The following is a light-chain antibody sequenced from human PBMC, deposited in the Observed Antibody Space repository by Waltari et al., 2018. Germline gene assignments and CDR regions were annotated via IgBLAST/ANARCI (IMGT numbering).Light chain of an antibody. CDR3: SSYAGGSWV. CDR1: SRDVGCFNY. Sequence: QSALTQPPSASGSPGQSFTISCTGSSRDVGCFNYVSWYQQNPGKVPKLRIYEVTKRPSGVPDRFSGSKSGNTASLTVSGLQTEDEADYYCSSYAGGSWVFGGGTKLTVL. J-gene: IGLJ3*02. V-gene: IGLV2-8*01. CDR2: EVT.